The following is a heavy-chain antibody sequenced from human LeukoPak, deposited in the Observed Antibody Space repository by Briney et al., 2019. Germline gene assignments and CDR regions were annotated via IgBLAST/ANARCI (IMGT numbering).Heavy chain of an antibody. V-gene: IGHV3-23*01. CDR2: INYSGSST. CDR3: AKDSSSSWFNWFDP. Sequence: GGSLRLSCVASGFTFSTYAMTWVRQAPGKGLEWVSIINYSGSSTYYADSVKGRFTISRDNTKNTLYLQMNSLRAEDTAVYYCAKDSSSSWFNWFDPWGQGTLVTVSS. D-gene: IGHD6-13*01. J-gene: IGHJ5*02. CDR1: GFTFSTYA.